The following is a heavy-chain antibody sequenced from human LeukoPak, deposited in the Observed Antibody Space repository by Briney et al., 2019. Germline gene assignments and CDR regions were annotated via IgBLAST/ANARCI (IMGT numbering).Heavy chain of an antibody. D-gene: IGHD6-25*01. CDR2: IYYSGST. CDR1: GVSISSSSYY. Sequence: PSETLSLTCTVSGVSISSSSYYWGWLRQPPGKGLEWIRSIYYSGSTYYNPSPKSRVTISVDTSKNQFSLKLSSVTAADTAVYYCANSGGYGLIDYWGQGTLVTVSS. V-gene: IGHV4-39*07. J-gene: IGHJ4*01. CDR3: ANSGGYGLIDY.